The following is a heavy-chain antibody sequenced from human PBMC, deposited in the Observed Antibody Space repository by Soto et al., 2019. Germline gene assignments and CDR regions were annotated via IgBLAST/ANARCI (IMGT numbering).Heavy chain of an antibody. CDR3: ATVRWWLVLGLEYYFDY. D-gene: IGHD6-19*01. V-gene: IGHV1-24*01. CDR1: GYTLTELS. CDR2: FDPEDGET. Sequence: ATVKVSCKVSGYTLTELSMHWVRQAPGKGLEWMGGFDPEDGETIYAQKFQGRVTMTEDTSTDTAYMELSSLRSEDTAVYYCATVRWWLVLGLEYYFDYWGQGTLVTVSS. J-gene: IGHJ4*02.